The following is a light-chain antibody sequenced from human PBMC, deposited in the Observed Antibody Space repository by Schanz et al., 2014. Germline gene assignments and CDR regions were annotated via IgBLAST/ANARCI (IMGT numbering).Light chain of an antibody. CDR2: GAS. J-gene: IGKJ1*01. Sequence: EIVMTQSPVTLSVSPGERATLSCRASQSVSSNLAWYQQKPGQAPRLLIYGASTRATGVPARFSGSGSGTEFTLTISSLQSEDFAVYYCQQYKSWPPTLTFGQGTRVEIK. CDR3: QQYKSWPPTLT. CDR1: QSVSSN. V-gene: IGKV3-15*01.